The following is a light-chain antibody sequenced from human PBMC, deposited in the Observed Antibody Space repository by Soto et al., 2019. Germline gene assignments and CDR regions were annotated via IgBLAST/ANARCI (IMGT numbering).Light chain of an antibody. V-gene: IGKV1-39*01. CDR2: AAS. CDR1: QTINNY. Sequence: DIQMTQSPSSLSASVGDRVTISCRASQTINNYVNWYLQKPWKAPKLLIYAASSLHSGVPSRFSGSGSGTYFTLSISSLQPEDFATYYCQQSFSTPRTFCQGTKVEIK. CDR3: QQSFSTPRT. J-gene: IGKJ1*01.